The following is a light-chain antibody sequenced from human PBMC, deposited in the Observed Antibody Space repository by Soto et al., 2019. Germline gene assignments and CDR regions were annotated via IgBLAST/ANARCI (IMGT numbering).Light chain of an antibody. CDR2: GAS. CDR3: QQYGSSSFT. Sequence: EIVLTQSPGNLSLSPGERATLSCRASQSVSRSYLAWYQQKPGQAPRLLIYGASSRDTGIPDRFSGSGSGTDFTLTISSLEPEDFAVYYCQQYGSSSFTFGPGTKVDIK. CDR1: QSVSRSY. J-gene: IGKJ3*01. V-gene: IGKV3-20*01.